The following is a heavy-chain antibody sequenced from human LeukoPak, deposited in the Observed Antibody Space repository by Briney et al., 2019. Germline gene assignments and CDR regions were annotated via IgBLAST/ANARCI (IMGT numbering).Heavy chain of an antibody. J-gene: IGHJ5*02. CDR1: GYTFTGYY. D-gene: IGHD3-10*01. V-gene: IGHV1-2*02. CDR3: ARAEEDTYYYGSGSRGGWFDP. CDR2: INPNSGGT. Sequence: ASVKVSCKASGYTFTGYYMHWVRQAPAQGLEWMGWINPNSGGTNYAQKFQGRVTMTRDTSISTAYMELSRLRSDDTAVYYCARAEEDTYYYGSGSRGGWFDPWGQGTLVTVSS.